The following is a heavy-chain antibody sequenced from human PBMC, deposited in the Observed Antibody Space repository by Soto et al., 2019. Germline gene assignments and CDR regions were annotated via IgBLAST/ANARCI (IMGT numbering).Heavy chain of an antibody. J-gene: IGHJ6*02. Sequence: GGSLRLSCAASGFTFSSYDMHWVRQATGKGLEWVSAIGTAGDTYYPGSVKGRFTISRENAKNSLYLQMNSLRAGDTAVYYCARGGDSGYVSTPHGMDVWGQGTTVTVSS. V-gene: IGHV3-13*01. D-gene: IGHD5-12*01. CDR3: ARGGDSGYVSTPHGMDV. CDR1: GFTFSSYD. CDR2: IGTAGDT.